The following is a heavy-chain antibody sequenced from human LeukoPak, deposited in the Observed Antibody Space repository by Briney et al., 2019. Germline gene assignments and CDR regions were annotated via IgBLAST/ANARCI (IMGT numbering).Heavy chain of an antibody. J-gene: IGHJ4*02. Sequence: GGSLRLSCAASGFTFSSYAMSWVRQAAGKGLEWVSGISYSGGSTYYADSVKGRFTISRDNSKNTLYLQVNSLRVEDTAVYYCAKDLVVVGTTFVFDYWGQGTLVTVSS. CDR1: GFTFSSYA. V-gene: IGHV3-23*01. CDR3: AKDLVVVGTTFVFDY. CDR2: ISYSGGST. D-gene: IGHD2-15*01.